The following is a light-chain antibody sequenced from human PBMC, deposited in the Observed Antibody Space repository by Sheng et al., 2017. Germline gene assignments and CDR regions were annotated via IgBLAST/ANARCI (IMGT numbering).Light chain of an antibody. Sequence: QSVLTQPPSASGTPGQRVTISCSGSSSNIGSNNVYWYQQIPGTAPKLLIYRNDQRPSGVPDRFSGSKSGTSASLAISGLQAEDEADYFCSSYTSNYTPYVFGTVTKVTVL. CDR3: SSYTSNYTPYV. J-gene: IGLJ1*01. CDR2: RND. V-gene: IGLV1-44*01. CDR1: SSNIGSNN.